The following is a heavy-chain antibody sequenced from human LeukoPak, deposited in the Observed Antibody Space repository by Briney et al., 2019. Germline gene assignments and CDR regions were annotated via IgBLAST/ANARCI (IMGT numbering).Heavy chain of an antibody. CDR1: GGSISSGGYS. Sequence: SETLSLTCAVSGGSISSGGYSWSWIRQPPGKGLEWIGYIYHSGSTYYNPSLKSRVTISVDRSKNQFSLKLSSVTAADTAVYYCARGSYGYLNWFDPWGQGTLVTVSS. J-gene: IGHJ5*02. CDR3: ARGSYGYLNWFDP. V-gene: IGHV4-30-2*02. D-gene: IGHD1-26*01. CDR2: IYHSGST.